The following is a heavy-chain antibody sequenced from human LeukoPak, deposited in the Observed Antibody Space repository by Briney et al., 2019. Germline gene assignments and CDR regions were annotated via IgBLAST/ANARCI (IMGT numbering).Heavy chain of an antibody. CDR3: ARDRGIVGAIHWYFDL. V-gene: IGHV3-30*04. CDR1: GFTFDSYS. Sequence: GGSLRLSCAASGFTFDSYSMHWVRQAPGKGLEWVTVMSYDGGNTFYADSVKGRFTISRDNSKNTLHLQMDSVRAEDTAVYYCARDRGIVGAIHWYFDLWGRGTLVTVSS. J-gene: IGHJ2*01. D-gene: IGHD1-26*01. CDR2: MSYDGGNT.